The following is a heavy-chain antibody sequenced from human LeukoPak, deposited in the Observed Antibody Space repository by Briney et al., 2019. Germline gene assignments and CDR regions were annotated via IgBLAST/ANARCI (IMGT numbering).Heavy chain of an antibody. V-gene: IGHV3-7*01. CDR3: ARVRSAGCPDY. CDR1: GFIASSYW. J-gene: IGHJ4*02. D-gene: IGHD2-2*01. CDR2: INQDGGER. Sequence: GRSLRLSCAASGFIASSYWMSWVRQSPDKGLEWVASINQDGGERYYVDSVRGQFTVSRDNAKNSVFLQMSSLRAGDTAVYYCARVRSAGCPDYWGQGTLVTVSS.